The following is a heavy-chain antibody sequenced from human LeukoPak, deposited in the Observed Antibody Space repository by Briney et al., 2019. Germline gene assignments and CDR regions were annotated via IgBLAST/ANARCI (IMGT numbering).Heavy chain of an antibody. V-gene: IGHV3-30*03. CDR3: ARYYFRAFDI. CDR1: GFTFSSYG. D-gene: IGHD3-10*01. Sequence: GRSLRLSCAASGFTFSSYGIHWVRQAPGKGLEWVAVISYDGSNKYYADSVRGRFTISRDNSKSTLYLQMNSLRAEDTAVYYCARYYFRAFDIWGQGTMVTVSS. J-gene: IGHJ3*02. CDR2: ISYDGSNK.